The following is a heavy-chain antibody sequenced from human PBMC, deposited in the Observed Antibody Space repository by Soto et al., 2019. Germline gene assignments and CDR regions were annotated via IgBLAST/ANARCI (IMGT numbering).Heavy chain of an antibody. V-gene: IGHV3-23*01. CDR2: ISGSGGST. CDR3: AKDPTDNWYFDL. D-gene: IGHD3-22*01. Sequence: GGSLRLSCAASGFTFSSYAMSWVRQAPGKGLEWVSAISGSGGSTYYADSVKGRFTISRDNPKNTLYLQMNSLRAEDTAVYYCAKDPTDNWYFDLWGRGTLVTVSS. CDR1: GFTFSSYA. J-gene: IGHJ2*01.